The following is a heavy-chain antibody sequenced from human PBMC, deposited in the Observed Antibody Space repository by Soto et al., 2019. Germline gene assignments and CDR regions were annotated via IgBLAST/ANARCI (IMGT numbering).Heavy chain of an antibody. CDR2: ISYDGSNK. Sequence: GGSLRLSCAASGFTFSSYGMHWVRQAPGKGLEWVAVISYDGSNKYYADSVKGRFTISRDNSKNTLYLQMNSLRAEDTAVYYCATFYPGIPTDAFDIWGQGTMVTVSS. J-gene: IGHJ3*02. CDR1: GFTFSSYG. CDR3: ATFYPGIPTDAFDI. V-gene: IGHV3-30*03. D-gene: IGHD3-3*02.